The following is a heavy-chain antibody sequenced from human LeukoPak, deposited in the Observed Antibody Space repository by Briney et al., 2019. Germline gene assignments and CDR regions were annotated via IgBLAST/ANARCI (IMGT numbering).Heavy chain of an antibody. CDR1: GDSITSTYY. CDR3: ARLKYDMATFTLDQWLDP. V-gene: IGHV4-39*01. J-gene: IGHJ5*02. D-gene: IGHD1-1*01. CDR2: IYFSGST. Sequence: SETLSLTCSVSGDSITSTYYWAWIRPPPGRGLEWIGSIYFSGSTFYRTSLRSRLTMFADTSKNQVSLRLKSVTAADTAVYFCARLKYDMATFTLDQWLDPWGQGTPVTVSS.